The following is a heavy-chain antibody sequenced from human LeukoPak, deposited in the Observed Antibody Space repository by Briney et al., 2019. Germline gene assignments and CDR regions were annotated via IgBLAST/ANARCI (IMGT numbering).Heavy chain of an antibody. Sequence: ASVKVSCKASGYTFTNYDINRVRQATGHGLEWIGWMNPDSGNTGSAQKFQGRVTMTSDISVSTAYMELSSLKSDDTAVYYCARGVLGAVLYWGQGTLVTVPS. CDR2: MNPDSGNT. J-gene: IGHJ4*02. V-gene: IGHV1-8*01. CDR3: ARGVLGAVLY. CDR1: GYTFTNYD. D-gene: IGHD1-26*01.